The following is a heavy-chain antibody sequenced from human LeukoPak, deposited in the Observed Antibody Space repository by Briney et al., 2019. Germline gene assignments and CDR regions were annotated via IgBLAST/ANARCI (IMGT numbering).Heavy chain of an antibody. CDR3: AKEVSGTFDI. J-gene: IGHJ3*02. V-gene: IGHV3-9*01. Sequence: GGSLRLSCAASGFTFDDYAMHWVRQAPGKGLEWVSGISWNSGSIGYADSVKGRFTISRDNAKNSLYLQMNSLRAEDTALYYCAKEVSGTFDIWGQGTMVTVSS. D-gene: IGHD5/OR15-5a*01. CDR1: GFTFDDYA. CDR2: ISWNSGSI.